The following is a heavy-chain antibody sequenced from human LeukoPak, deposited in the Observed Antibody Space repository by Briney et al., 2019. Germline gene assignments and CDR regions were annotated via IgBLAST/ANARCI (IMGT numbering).Heavy chain of an antibody. D-gene: IGHD6-6*01. V-gene: IGHV4-59*08. J-gene: IGHJ4*02. CDR2: IYYTGST. CDR3: ARHRAYSSSSPFDY. CDR1: GVSISSLY. Sequence: PSETLSLTCSVSGVSISSLYWSWIRQPPGKGLEGIGYIYYTGSTNYNPSLKSRVTMFVDMSKNQFFLRLSSVTAADTAVYYCARHRAYSSSSPFDYWGQGTLVTVSS.